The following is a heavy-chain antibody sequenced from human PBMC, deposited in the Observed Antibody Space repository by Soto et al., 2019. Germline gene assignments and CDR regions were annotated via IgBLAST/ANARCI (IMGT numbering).Heavy chain of an antibody. CDR2: ISGSGGST. Sequence: EVQLLESGGGLVQPGGSLRLSCAASGFTFSSYAMSWVRQAPGKGLEWVSAISGSGGSTYYADSVKGRFTISRDNSKNTLYLQMNSLRAEDTAVYYCAKDRIVVVISEGLLWVDAFDIWGQGTMVTVSS. V-gene: IGHV3-23*01. D-gene: IGHD3-22*01. CDR1: GFTFSSYA. J-gene: IGHJ3*02. CDR3: AKDRIVVVISEGLLWVDAFDI.